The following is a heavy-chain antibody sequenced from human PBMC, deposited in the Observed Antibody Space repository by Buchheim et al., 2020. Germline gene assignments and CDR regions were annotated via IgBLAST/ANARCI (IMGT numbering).Heavy chain of an antibody. CDR2: ISYDGSNK. CDR3: AKERQPMYYDFWSGLLRY. V-gene: IGHV3-30*18. D-gene: IGHD3-3*01. Sequence: VQLLESGGGLVQPGGSLRLSCAASGFTFSSYGMHWVRQAPGKGLEWVAVISYDGSNKYYADSVKGRFTISRDNSKNTLYLQMNSLRAEDTAVYYCAKERQPMYYDFWSGLLRYWGQGTL. J-gene: IGHJ4*02. CDR1: GFTFSSYG.